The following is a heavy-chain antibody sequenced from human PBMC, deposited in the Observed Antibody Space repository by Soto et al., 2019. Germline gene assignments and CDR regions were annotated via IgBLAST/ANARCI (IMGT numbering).Heavy chain of an antibody. J-gene: IGHJ5*02. D-gene: IGHD1-20*01. CDR1: GGSFSGYY. CDR2: INQSGAT. V-gene: IGHV4-34*01. Sequence: SETLSLTCAVYGGSFSGYYWTWIRQPPGKGLEWIGEINQSGATNYNPSLKSRVTISVDSSKNQFSLKLTSVTAADTAVYFCALAQYNNRRRFDPCGQGNLVPVSS. CDR3: ALAQYNNRRRFDP.